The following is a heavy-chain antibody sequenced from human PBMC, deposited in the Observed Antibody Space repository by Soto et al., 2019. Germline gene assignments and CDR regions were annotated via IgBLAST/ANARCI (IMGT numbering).Heavy chain of an antibody. Sequence: EVQLVESGGGLVQPGRSLRLSCAAAGFTFDDYAMHWVRQGPGKGLEWVSSISWNSGNLGYADSVKGRFTISTDNAKNSLYLQMNRLRGEDTALYYCAKGASTTVFACNAYWGQGTLVTVSS. CDR3: AKGASTTVFACNAY. J-gene: IGHJ4*02. CDR2: ISWNSGNL. CDR1: GFTFDDYA. D-gene: IGHD4-17*01. V-gene: IGHV3-9*01.